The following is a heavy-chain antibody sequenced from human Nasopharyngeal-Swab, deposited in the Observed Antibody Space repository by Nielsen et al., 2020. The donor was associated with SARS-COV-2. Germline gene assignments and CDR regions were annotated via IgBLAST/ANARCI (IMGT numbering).Heavy chain of an antibody. CDR2: MNPNSGNT. Sequence: CGGHVPGLRLVWMVWMNPNSGNTGYAQKFQGRVTMTRNTSISTAYMELSSLRSEDTAVYYCARGRKGGGIVVVIPYYYYYMDVWGKGTTVTVSS. J-gene: IGHJ6*03. D-gene: IGHD3-22*01. V-gene: IGHV1-8*01. CDR3: ARGRKGGGIVVVIPYYYYYMDV.